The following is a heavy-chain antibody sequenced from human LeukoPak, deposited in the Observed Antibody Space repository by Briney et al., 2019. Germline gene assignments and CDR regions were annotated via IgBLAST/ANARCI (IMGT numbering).Heavy chain of an antibody. J-gene: IGHJ5*02. V-gene: IGHV4-34*01. D-gene: IGHD6-13*01. CDR3: ARIIAAAARINWFDP. Sequence: SETLSLTCTVSGGSISSYYWSWIRQPPGKGLEWIGEINHSGSTNYNPSLKSRVTISVDTSKNQFSLKLSSVTAADTAVYYCARIIAAAARINWFDPWGQGTLVTVSS. CDR1: GGSISSYY. CDR2: INHSGST.